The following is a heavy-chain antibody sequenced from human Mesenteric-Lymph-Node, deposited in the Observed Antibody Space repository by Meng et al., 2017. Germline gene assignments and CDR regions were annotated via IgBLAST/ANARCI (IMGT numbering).Heavy chain of an antibody. J-gene: IGHJ4*02. CDR3: ASAAPVIAEAPIDY. D-gene: IGHD6-19*01. Sequence: GESLKISCAASGFTFSSYAMHWVRQAPGKGLEWVAVISYDGSNKYYADSVKGRFTISRDNSKNTLYLQMNSLRAEDTAVYYCASAAPVIAEAPIDYWGQGTLVTVSS. CDR1: GFTFSSYA. V-gene: IGHV3-30*04. CDR2: ISYDGSNK.